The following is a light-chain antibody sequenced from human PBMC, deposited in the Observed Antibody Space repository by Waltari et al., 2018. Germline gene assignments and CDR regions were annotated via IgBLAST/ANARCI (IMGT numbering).Light chain of an antibody. CDR1: QNINSW. J-gene: IGKJ1*01. Sequence: DIQMTQSPSTLSASVGDRVTITCRASQNINSWLAWYQQKPGKAPNLLIYKASTLRSGVPARFSGCGCATAFPLPIPNLHPNDFATYYCQQCTKYSVRTFGNGTKVEI. V-gene: IGKV1-5*03. CDR2: KAS. CDR3: QQCTKYSVRT.